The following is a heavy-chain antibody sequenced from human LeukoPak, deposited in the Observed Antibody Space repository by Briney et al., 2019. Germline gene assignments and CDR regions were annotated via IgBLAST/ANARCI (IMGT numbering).Heavy chain of an antibody. Sequence: SETLSLTCTVSGGSVSSSFYYWGWIRQPPGKGLEWIGNIYYSGSTYYNPSLKSRVTFSVDTSKNQFSLKLSSVTAADTAVYYCVVSGSYGIYYFDYWGQGTLVTVSS. V-gene: IGHV4-39*01. J-gene: IGHJ4*02. CDR3: VVSGSYGIYYFDY. D-gene: IGHD3-16*01. CDR2: IYYSGST. CDR1: GGSVSSSFYY.